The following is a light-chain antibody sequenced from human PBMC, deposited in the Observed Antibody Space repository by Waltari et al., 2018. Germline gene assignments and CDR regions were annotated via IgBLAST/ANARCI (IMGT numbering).Light chain of an antibody. CDR2: AGS. Sequence: AIRITQSPSSLSASTGDRVTITCRASQGISSYLAWYQQKPGKAPKLLIYAGSTLQSGVPSRFSGSGSGTDFTLTISCLQSEDFATYYCQQYYSYPRVFGQGTKVEIK. V-gene: IGKV1-8*01. CDR3: QQYYSYPRV. CDR1: QGISSY. J-gene: IGKJ1*01.